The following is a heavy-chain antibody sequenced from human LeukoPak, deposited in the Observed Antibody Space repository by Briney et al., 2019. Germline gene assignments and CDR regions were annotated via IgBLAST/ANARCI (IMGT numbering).Heavy chain of an antibody. Sequence: GGSLRLSCAASGFTFSDYNMNWVRQAPGKGLEWVSSITSSSGYIHYADSVKGRFTISRDNAKNSLYLQMNSLRAEDTAVYYCAREITSSSSFDSWGQGTLVTVSS. J-gene: IGHJ4*02. V-gene: IGHV3-21*01. CDR2: ITSSSGYI. CDR1: GFTFSDYN. D-gene: IGHD6-6*01. CDR3: AREITSSSSFDS.